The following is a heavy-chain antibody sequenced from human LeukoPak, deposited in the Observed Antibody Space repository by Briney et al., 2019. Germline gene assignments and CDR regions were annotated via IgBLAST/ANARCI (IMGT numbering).Heavy chain of an antibody. Sequence: GGSLRLSCAASGFTFSSYWMSWVRQAPGKGLEWVANIRKDGSQKYYVDSVEGRFTISRDNAKNLLYLQMNTLRADDTAVYYCTRVSGGYDVSDYWGQGTLVTVSS. D-gene: IGHD3-3*01. CDR1: GFTFSSYW. CDR3: TRVSGGYDVSDY. CDR2: IRKDGSQK. V-gene: IGHV3-7*03. J-gene: IGHJ4*02.